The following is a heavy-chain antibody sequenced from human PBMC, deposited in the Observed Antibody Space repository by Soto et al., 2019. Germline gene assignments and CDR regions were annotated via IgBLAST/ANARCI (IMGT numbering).Heavy chain of an antibody. CDR2: IDPSDSYT. CDR3: ARRYCSGGSCYFGLGGFDP. V-gene: IGHV5-10-1*01. J-gene: IGHJ5*02. D-gene: IGHD2-15*01. CDR1: GYSFTSYW. Sequence: PGESLKISCKGSGYSFTSYWISWVRQMPGKGLEWMGRIDPSDSYTNYSPSFQGHVTISADKSISTAYLQWSSLKASDTAMYYCARRYCSGGSCYFGLGGFDPWGQGTLVTVSS.